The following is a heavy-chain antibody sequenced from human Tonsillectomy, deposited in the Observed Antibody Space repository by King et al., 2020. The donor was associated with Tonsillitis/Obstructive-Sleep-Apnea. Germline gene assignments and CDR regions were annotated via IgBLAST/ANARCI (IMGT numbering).Heavy chain of an antibody. CDR3: ARENLPYYDILTGMDV. CDR2: INTNTGNP. J-gene: IGHJ6*03. V-gene: IGHV7-4-1*02. D-gene: IGHD3-9*01. Sequence: VQLVESGSELKKPGASVKVSCKASGYTFTSYAMNWVRQAPGQGLEWMGWINTNTGNPTYAQGFTGRFVFSLDTSVSTAYLQISSLKAEDTAVCYCARENLPYYDILTGMDVWGKGTTVTVSS. CDR1: GYTFTSYA.